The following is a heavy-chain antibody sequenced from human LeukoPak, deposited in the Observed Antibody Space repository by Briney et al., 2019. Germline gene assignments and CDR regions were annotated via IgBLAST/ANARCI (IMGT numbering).Heavy chain of an antibody. CDR1: GYTFTGYY. V-gene: IGHV1-2*06. CDR2: INPNSGGT. J-gene: IGHJ4*02. Sequence: ASVKVSCKASGYTFTGYYMHWVRQAPGQGLEWMGRINPNSGGTNYAQKFQGRVTMTRDTSISTAYMELSRLRSDDTAVYYCARSHYYDIWSGFSEIDYWGQGTLVTVSS. CDR3: ARSHYYDIWSGFSEIDY. D-gene: IGHD3-3*01.